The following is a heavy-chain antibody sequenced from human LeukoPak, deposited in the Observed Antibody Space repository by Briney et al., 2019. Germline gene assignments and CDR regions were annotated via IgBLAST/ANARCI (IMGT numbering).Heavy chain of an antibody. CDR2: IKSKTAGGTT. J-gene: IGHJ4*02. CDR3: TTRNGY. V-gene: IGHV3-15*01. D-gene: IGHD2-8*01. Sequence: PGGSLRLSCAASEFTFSSYGMHWVRQAPGKGLEWVGRIKSKTAGGTTDYAAPVKGRFTISRDDSKTTLYLQMNSLKTEDTAVYYCTTRNGYWGQGTLVTVSS. CDR1: EFTFSSYG.